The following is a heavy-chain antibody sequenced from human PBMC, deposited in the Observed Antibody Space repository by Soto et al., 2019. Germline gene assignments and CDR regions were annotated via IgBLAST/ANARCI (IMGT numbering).Heavy chain of an antibody. Sequence: GGALRLSCAASGFTFSSYGMHWVRQAPGKGLEWVAVIWYDGSNKYYADSVKGRFTISRDNSKNTLYLQMNSLRAEDTAGYYCASEGGDCPTTTCLRLFYIGGKGTRVTV. CDR3: ASEGGDCPTTTCLRLFYI. CDR1: GFTFSSYG. D-gene: IGHD2-8*01. V-gene: IGHV3-33*01. J-gene: IGHJ3*02. CDR2: IWYDGSNK.